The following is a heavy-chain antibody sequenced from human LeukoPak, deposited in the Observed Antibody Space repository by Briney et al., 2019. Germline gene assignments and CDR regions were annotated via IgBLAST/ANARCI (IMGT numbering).Heavy chain of an antibody. J-gene: IGHJ4*02. D-gene: IGHD3-10*01. CDR1: GYTFTSYY. Sequence: ASVKVSCKASGYTFTSYYMHWVRQAPGQGLEWMGIINPSGGSTSYAQKFQGRVTMTRDMSTSTAYMELRSLRSDDTAVYYCARGRLQRRKDYYGSGSYYNFGDYWGQGTLVTVSS. CDR3: ARGRLQRRKDYYGSGSYYNFGDY. CDR2: INPSGGST. V-gene: IGHV1-46*01.